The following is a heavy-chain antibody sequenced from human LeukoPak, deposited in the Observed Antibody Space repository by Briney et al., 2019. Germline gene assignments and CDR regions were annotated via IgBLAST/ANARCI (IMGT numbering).Heavy chain of an antibody. CDR2: ISSTGGNT. CDR3: SKEGSDDYYFDY. D-gene: IGHD2-21*02. J-gene: IGHJ4*02. CDR1: GFIFSDYG. Sequence: GGSLRLSCAASGFIFSDYGMSWARQAPGKGLEWVSVISSTGGNTYYADSVKGRFTISRDNSKNTVYLQMNSLRAEDTALYYCSKEGSDDYYFDYWGQGSLLTVSS. V-gene: IGHV3-23*01.